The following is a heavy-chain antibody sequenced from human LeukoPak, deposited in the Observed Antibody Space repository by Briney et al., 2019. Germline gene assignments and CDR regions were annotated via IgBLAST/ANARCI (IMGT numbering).Heavy chain of an antibody. J-gene: IGHJ3*02. CDR2: IYYSGST. Sequence: SETLSLTCTVSGGSISSSSYYWGWIRQPPGKGLEWIGSIYYSGSTYYNPSLKSRVTISVDTSKNQFSLKLSSVTAADTAVYYCARADSRDPKQPNAFDIWGQGTMVTVSS. CDR1: GGSISSSSYY. CDR3: ARADSRDPKQPNAFDI. V-gene: IGHV4-39*07. D-gene: IGHD6-13*01.